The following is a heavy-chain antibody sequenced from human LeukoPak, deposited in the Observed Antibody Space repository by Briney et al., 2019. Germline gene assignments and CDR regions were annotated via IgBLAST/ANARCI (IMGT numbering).Heavy chain of an antibody. J-gene: IGHJ5*02. CDR1: GFTFSSYG. D-gene: IGHD3-3*01. CDR3: AKEYYDFWSGYYPRGWFDH. V-gene: IGHV3-33*06. CDR2: ICYDGSNK. Sequence: GGSLRLSCAASGFTFSSYGMHWVRQAPGKGLEWVAVICYDGSNKYYADSVKGRFTISRDNSKNTLYLQMNSLRAEDTAVYYCAKEYYDFWSGYYPRGWFDHWGQGTLVTVSS.